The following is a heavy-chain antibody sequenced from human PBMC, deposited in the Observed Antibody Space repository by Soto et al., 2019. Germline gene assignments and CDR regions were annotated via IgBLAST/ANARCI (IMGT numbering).Heavy chain of an antibody. V-gene: IGHV3-30-3*01. Sequence: QVQLVESGGGVVQPGRSLRLSCAASGFTFSSYAMHWVRQAPGKGLEWVAVISYDGSNKYYADSVKGRFTISRDNSKNTQYLQMNSLRAEDTAVYYCARGKMRLAARNGGYFDYWGQGTLVTVSS. D-gene: IGHD6-6*01. CDR3: ARGKMRLAARNGGYFDY. CDR1: GFTFSSYA. CDR2: ISYDGSNK. J-gene: IGHJ4*02.